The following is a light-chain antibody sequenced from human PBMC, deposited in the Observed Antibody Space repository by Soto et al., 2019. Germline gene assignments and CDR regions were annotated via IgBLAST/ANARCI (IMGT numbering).Light chain of an antibody. CDR2: DAA. CDR1: ESVDSNY. V-gene: IGKV3-20*01. Sequence: EIVLTQSPGTLSLSPGERATLSCRATESVDSNYLAWYQQKPGQAPRLLIYDAASRATGTPDRFSGSGSGTDFILTISRLDPEDSAVYYCQQYSDSPQTFGQGTKVEIK. J-gene: IGKJ1*01. CDR3: QQYSDSPQT.